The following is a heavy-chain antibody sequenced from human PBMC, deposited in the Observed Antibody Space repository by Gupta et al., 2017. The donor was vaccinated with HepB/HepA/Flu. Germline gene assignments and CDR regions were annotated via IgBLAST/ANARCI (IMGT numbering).Heavy chain of an antibody. Sequence: GMHWVRQAPGKGLEWVAVIWFDGSNKYYADSVKGRFTVSRDNPTNTLYLEMNGLRAEDTALYFCGKAVLPAFYYGLAVWGPGAPFTVS. J-gene: IGHJ6*02. CDR2: IWFDGSNK. CDR3: GKAVLPAFYYGLAV. D-gene: IGHD2-2*01. CDR1: G. V-gene: IGHV3-33*01.